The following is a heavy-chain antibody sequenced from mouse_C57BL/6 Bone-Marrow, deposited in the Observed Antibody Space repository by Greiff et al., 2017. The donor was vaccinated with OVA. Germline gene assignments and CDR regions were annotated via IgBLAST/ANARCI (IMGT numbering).Heavy chain of an antibody. CDR2: IYPGNSDT. J-gene: IGHJ3*01. V-gene: IGHV1-5*01. CDR1: GYTFTSYW. Sequence: EVKVVESGTVLARPGASVKMSCKTSGYTFTSYWMHWVKQRPGQGLEWIGAIYPGNSDTSYNQKFKGKAKLTAVTSASTAYMELSSLTNEDSAVYYCTRGDYSPWAFAYWGQGTLVTVSA. CDR3: TRGDYSPWAFAY. D-gene: IGHD2-12*01.